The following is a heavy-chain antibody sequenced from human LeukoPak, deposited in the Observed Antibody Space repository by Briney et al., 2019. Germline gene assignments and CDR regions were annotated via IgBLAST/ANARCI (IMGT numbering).Heavy chain of an antibody. D-gene: IGHD3-22*01. V-gene: IGHV1-2*02. J-gene: IGHJ4*02. CDR2: INPNSGGT. CDR3: ASSITMIVVTLDY. Sequence: ASVKVSCKASGYTFTSYGISWVRQAPGQGLEWMGWINPNSGGTNYAQKFQGRVTMTRDTSISTAYMELSRLRSDDTAVYYCASSITMIVVTLDYWGQGTLVTVSS. CDR1: GYTFTSYG.